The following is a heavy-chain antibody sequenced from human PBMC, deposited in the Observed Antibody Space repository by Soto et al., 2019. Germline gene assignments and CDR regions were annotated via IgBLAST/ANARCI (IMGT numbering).Heavy chain of an antibody. J-gene: IGHJ4*02. CDR1: GFTFSSYA. CDR2: ISGSGGST. CDR3: ALVDTAMVTGY. Sequence: EVQLLESGGGLVQPGGSLRLSCAASGFTFSSYAMSWVRQAPGKGLEWVSAISGSGGSTYYADSVKGRFTISRDNSKNTLNLQMNSLRAEDTAVYYCALVDTAMVTGYWGQGTLVTVSS. D-gene: IGHD5-18*01. V-gene: IGHV3-23*01.